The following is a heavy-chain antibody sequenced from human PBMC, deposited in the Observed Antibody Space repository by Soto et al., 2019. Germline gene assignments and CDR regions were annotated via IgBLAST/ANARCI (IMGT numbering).Heavy chain of an antibody. Sequence: QVHLVQSGAEVKKPGASVKVSCKASGYTFTGNYIHWVRQAPGQGLEWMGWVNPDHGGTTSAQKFQGRVTMTRDTSVTTAYMELTRLTSDDTAVYYCARDPRPPSGWLGFWEYGMDVWGQGTTVTVSS. CDR1: GYTFTGNY. CDR3: ARDPRPPSGWLGFWEYGMDV. V-gene: IGHV1-2*02. D-gene: IGHD3-3*01. CDR2: VNPDHGGT. J-gene: IGHJ6*02.